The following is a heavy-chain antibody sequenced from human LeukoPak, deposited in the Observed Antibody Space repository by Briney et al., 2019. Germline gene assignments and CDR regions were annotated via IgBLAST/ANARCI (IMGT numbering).Heavy chain of an antibody. D-gene: IGHD2-2*01. V-gene: IGHV1-2*02. CDR3: ARDFFLGYCSSTSCDPGDY. CDR1: GYTFTGYY. J-gene: IGHJ4*02. Sequence: GASVNVSCMASGYTFTGYYMHWVRQAPGQGLEWMGWINPNSGGTNYAQKFQGRVTMTRDTSISTAYMELSRLRSDDTAVYYCARDFFLGYCSSTSCDPGDYWGQGTLVTVSS. CDR2: INPNSGGT.